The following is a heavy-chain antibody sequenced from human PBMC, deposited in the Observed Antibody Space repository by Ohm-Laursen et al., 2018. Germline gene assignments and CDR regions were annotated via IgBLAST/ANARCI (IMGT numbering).Heavy chain of an antibody. CDR1: GGSISSYY. V-gene: IGHV4-59*07. J-gene: IGHJ3*02. D-gene: IGHD3-22*01. Sequence: SDTLSLTCTVSGGSISSYYWSWIRQPPGKGLEWIGYIYYTGSTNYNPSLKSRVTMSVDTSKNQFSLKLSSVTAADTAVYYCARSSIGYYDTSGFHPAFDIWGQGTMVTVSS. CDR2: IYYTGST. CDR3: ARSSIGYYDTSGFHPAFDI.